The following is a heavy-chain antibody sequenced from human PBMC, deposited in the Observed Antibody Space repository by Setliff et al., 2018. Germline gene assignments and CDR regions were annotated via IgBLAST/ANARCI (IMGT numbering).Heavy chain of an antibody. Sequence: GGPGLSCAASGFTFSSYAMSWVRQAPGKGLEWVSAISGSGGSTYYADSVKGRFTISRDNSKNTLYLQMNSLRAEDTAVYYCAKAIGDGYKTFIDYWGQGTLVTVSS. CDR2: ISGSGGST. CDR3: AKAIGDGYKTFIDY. V-gene: IGHV3-23*01. CDR1: GFTFSSYA. J-gene: IGHJ4*02. D-gene: IGHD3-10*01.